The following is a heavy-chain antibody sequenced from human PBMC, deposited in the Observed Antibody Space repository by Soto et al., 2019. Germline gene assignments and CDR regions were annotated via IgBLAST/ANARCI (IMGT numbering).Heavy chain of an antibody. J-gene: IGHJ4*02. CDR1: GFTFSNYA. Sequence: EAQLLESGGGLVQPGGSLRLSCEASGFTFSNYAMTWVRQAPGKGLEWVSGISVGFGTTYYAKSVEGRFTISRDISKNTLYLQMNSLTAEDTALYYCARAKESDVLTGPLDFWGQGTLVTVSS. D-gene: IGHD3-9*01. V-gene: IGHV3-23*01. CDR2: ISVGFGTT. CDR3: ARAKESDVLTGPLDF.